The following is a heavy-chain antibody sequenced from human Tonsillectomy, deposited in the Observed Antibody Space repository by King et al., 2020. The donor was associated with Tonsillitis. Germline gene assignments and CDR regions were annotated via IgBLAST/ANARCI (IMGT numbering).Heavy chain of an antibody. CDR3: ARSDWGAWAFDI. CDR1: GFSLSTIVEG. CDR2: IYWDDDK. J-gene: IGHJ3*02. D-gene: IGHD3/OR15-3a*01. Sequence: TLKESGPTLVKPTETLTLTCTLSGFSLSTIVEGVSWLRQPPGKAPEWLALIYWDDDKRYSPSVNSRLTITKDSSKNLVVLTMTNMDPMDTATYYCARSDWGAWAFDIWGQGTMVTVSS. V-gene: IGHV2-5*02.